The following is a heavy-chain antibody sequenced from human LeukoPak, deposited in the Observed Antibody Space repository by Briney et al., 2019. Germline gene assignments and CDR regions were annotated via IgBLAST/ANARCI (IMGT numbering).Heavy chain of an antibody. CDR2: IIPMFGSK. D-gene: IGHD4-23*01. CDR1: GGSFTNCP. V-gene: IGHV1-69*13. CDR3: ARGDSVPLGGGNLLRVLYFND. J-gene: IGHJ1*01. Sequence: SVKVSCKASGGSFTNCPFHWVRQAPGQGLERMGGIIPMFGSKDYAQKSQGRLTITADESTTTAYLELSSLRSEDTAVYYCARGDSVPLGGGNLLRVLYFNDWGQGTLVAVSS.